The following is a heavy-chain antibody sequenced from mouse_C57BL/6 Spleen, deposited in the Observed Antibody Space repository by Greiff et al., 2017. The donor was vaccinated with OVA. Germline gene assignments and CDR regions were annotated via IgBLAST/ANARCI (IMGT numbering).Heavy chain of an antibody. J-gene: IGHJ4*01. D-gene: IGHD1-1*01. CDR3: ATNYGSSPSYAMDY. CDR1: GYTFTSYG. V-gene: IGHV1-81*01. CDR2: IYPRSGNT. Sequence: QVQLQQSGAELARPGASVKLSCKAFGYTFTSYGISWVKQRTGQGLEWIGEIYPRSGNTYYNEKFKGKATLTADKSSSTAYMELRSLTSEDSAVYFCATNYGSSPSYAMDYWGQGTSVTVSS.